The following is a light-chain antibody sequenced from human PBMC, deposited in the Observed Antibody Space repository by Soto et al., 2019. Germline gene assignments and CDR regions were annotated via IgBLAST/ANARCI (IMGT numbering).Light chain of an antibody. V-gene: IGLV2-8*01. J-gene: IGLJ3*02. CDR1: SSDVGGYNY. CDR3: SSYAASNNFYFV. CDR2: EVT. Sequence: QSALTQPPSASGSPGQSVPISCTGTSSDVGGYNYVSWYQQYQGRAPKLMIYEVTKRPSGVPDRFSGSKSGNTASLTVSGLQAEDEADYYCSSYAASNNFYFVFGGGTKLTVL.